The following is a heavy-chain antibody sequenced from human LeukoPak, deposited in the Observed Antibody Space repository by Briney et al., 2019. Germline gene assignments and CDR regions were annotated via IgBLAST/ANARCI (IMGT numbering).Heavy chain of an antibody. Sequence: SETLSLTCTVSGGSISSSSYYWGWIRQPPGKGLEWIGSIYYSGSTYYNPSLKSRVTISVDTSKNQFSLQLNSVTPEDTAVYYCARDSLGQKYLNAFDIWGQGTMVTVSS. V-gene: IGHV4-39*07. J-gene: IGHJ3*02. D-gene: IGHD6-6*01. CDR3: ARDSLGQKYLNAFDI. CDR1: GGSISSSSYY. CDR2: IYYSGST.